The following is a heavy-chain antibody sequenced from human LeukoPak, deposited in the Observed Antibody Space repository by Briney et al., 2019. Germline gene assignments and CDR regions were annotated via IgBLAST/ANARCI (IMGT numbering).Heavy chain of an antibody. Sequence: SETLSLTCAVSGASISDSQYYWAWVRQTPGKGLEWIGSIYHSGSTYYNPSLKTRVTISVDTSNDQFSLRLRSVTAADTAVYYCARQPPFSYYYDSSGTNFDYWGQGTLVTVSS. CDR2: IYHSGST. J-gene: IGHJ4*02. CDR1: GASISDSQYY. V-gene: IGHV4-39*01. CDR3: ARQPPFSYYYDSSGTNFDY. D-gene: IGHD3-22*01.